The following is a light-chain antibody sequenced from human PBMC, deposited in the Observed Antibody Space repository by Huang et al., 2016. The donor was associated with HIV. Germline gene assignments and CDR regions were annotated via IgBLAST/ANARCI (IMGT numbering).Light chain of an antibody. CDR3: QQYNNWPRT. Sequence: EMVMTQSPATLSVSPGERATLSCRASQSLSSNLAWYPQKPGQAPRLLIYGASTRTTGIPARFSGSGSGTEFTLTISSLQSEDSAVYYCQQYNNWPRTFGQGTKVEIK. J-gene: IGKJ1*01. V-gene: IGKV3-15*01. CDR2: GAS. CDR1: QSLSSN.